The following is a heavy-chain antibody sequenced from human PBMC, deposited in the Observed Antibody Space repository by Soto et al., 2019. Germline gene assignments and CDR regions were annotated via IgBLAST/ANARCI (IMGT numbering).Heavy chain of an antibody. CDR3: ARGLNIVVVVATRWFDP. D-gene: IGHD2-15*01. J-gene: IGHJ5*02. V-gene: IGHV4-34*01. CDR1: GGAFSGYY. CDR2: INHSGST. Sequence: SETLPLTWAVYGGAFSGYYWSWIRQPPGKGLEWIGEINHSGSTNYNPSLKSRVTISVDTSKNQFSLKLSSVTAADTAVYYCARGLNIVVVVATRWFDPWGQGTLVTVSS.